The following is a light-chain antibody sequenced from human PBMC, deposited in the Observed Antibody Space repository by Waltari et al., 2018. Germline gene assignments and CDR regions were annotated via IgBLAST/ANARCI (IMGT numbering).Light chain of an antibody. CDR2: EVT. V-gene: IGLV2-14*01. CDR1: SSDVGGYNH. Sequence: QSALSQPASLSGSPGQSITISCTGSSSDVGGYNHVSWYQHHPGKAPKLMISEVTYRPSGVPNRFSGSKSGNTASLTISGLQAEDEADYYCSSYTSAGTVFGTGTKVTVL. CDR3: SSYTSAGTV. J-gene: IGLJ1*01.